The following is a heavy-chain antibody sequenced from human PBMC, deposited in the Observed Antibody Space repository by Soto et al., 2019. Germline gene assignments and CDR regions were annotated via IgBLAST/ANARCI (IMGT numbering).Heavy chain of an antibody. CDR2: INHSGST. CDR3: ARRYPSGLAARLGWFDP. D-gene: IGHD6-6*01. CDR1: GGSFSGYY. J-gene: IGHJ5*02. Sequence: SETLSLTCAVYGGSFSGYYWSWIRQPPGKGLEWIGEINHSGSTNYNPSLKSRVTISVDTSKNQFSLKLSSVTAADTAVYYCARRYPSGLAARLGWFDPWGQGTLVTVSS. V-gene: IGHV4-34*01.